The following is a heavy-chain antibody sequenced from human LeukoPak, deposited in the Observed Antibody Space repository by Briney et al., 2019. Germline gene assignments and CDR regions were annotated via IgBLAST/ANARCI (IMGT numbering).Heavy chain of an antibody. D-gene: IGHD5-12*01. CDR2: ISGSGGST. J-gene: IGHJ4*02. Sequence: PGGSLRLSCAASGFTFSTYSMNWVRQAPGKGLEWVSAISGSGGSTYYADSVKGRFTISRDNSKNTLYLQMNSLRAEDTAVYYCAKDRSGYDFGYFDYWGQGTLVTVSS. V-gene: IGHV3-23*01. CDR1: GFTFSTYS. CDR3: AKDRSGYDFGYFDY.